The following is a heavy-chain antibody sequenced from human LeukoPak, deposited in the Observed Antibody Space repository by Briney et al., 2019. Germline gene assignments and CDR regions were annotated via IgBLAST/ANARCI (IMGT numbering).Heavy chain of an antibody. V-gene: IGHV3-21*01. CDR2: ISSSSSYI. Sequence: KAGGSLRLSCAASGFTFSSYSMNWVRQAPGKGLEWVSSISSSSSYIYYADSVKGRFTISRDNAKNSLYLQMNSLRAEDTAVYYCARDGGIAAHHLGYWGQGTLVTVSS. CDR3: ARDGGIAAHHLGY. D-gene: IGHD6-13*01. CDR1: GFTFSSYS. J-gene: IGHJ4*02.